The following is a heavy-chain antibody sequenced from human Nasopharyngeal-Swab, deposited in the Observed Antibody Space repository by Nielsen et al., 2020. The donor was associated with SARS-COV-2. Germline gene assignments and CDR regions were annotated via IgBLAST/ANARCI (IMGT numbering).Heavy chain of an antibody. CDR2: VDYDGVRT. V-gene: IGHV3-23*01. Sequence: GVLKISCAASGFTFSSYAMSWVRQAPGKGLEWVSTVDYDGVRTHYADSVEGRFIISRDNSRNTAYLQIKSLRVEDAAVYYCATWMTAHFDYWGQGTLVT. J-gene: IGHJ4*02. D-gene: IGHD5-18*01. CDR3: ATWMTAHFDY. CDR1: GFTFSSYA.